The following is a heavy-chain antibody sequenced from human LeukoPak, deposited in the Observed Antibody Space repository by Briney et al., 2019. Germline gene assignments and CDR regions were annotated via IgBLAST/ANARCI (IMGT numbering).Heavy chain of an antibody. CDR2: IYYSWST. Sequence: PSETLSLTCTVSGGSISSYYWSWLRQPPGKGLEWIGYIYYSWSTNYNPSLKSRVTISVDTSKNQFSLKLSSVTAADTAVYYCARSHLYDTTLSGYFDYWGQGTLVTVSS. V-gene: IGHV4-59*01. CDR1: GGSISSYY. D-gene: IGHD3-22*01. CDR3: ARSHLYDTTLSGYFDY. J-gene: IGHJ4*02.